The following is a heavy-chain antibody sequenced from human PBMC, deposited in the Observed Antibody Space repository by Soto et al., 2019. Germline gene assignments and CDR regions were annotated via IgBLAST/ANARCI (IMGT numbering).Heavy chain of an antibody. Sequence: ASVKVSCKASGYTFTSYYMHWVRQAPGQGLEWMGIINPSGGSTSYAQKFQGRVTMTRDTSTSTVYMELSSLRSEDTAVYYCARDFETVTTSGWFDPWGQGTLVTVSS. D-gene: IGHD4-17*01. J-gene: IGHJ5*02. CDR1: GYTFTSYY. CDR2: INPSGGST. V-gene: IGHV1-46*01. CDR3: ARDFETVTTSGWFDP.